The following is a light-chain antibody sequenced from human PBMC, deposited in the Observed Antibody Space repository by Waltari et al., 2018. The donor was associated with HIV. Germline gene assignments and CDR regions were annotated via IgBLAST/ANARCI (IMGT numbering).Light chain of an antibody. J-gene: IGLJ2*01. CDR3: AAWDGSLSVVV. CDR2: RNN. CDR1: SSNIGSSY. Sequence: QSVLTQPPSASGTPGQRVTISCSGSSSNIGSSYVYWYQQLPGTAPKLLLYRNNQRPSGVPDRSSGSTSGTSAFLAISGLRSEDEADYYCAAWDGSLSVVVFGGGTKLTVL. V-gene: IGLV1-47*01.